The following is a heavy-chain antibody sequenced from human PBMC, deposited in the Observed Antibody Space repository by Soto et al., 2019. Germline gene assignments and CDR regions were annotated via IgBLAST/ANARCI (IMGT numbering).Heavy chain of an antibody. J-gene: IGHJ1*01. CDR3: AKDSPQLEYSSSWYHSAEYFQH. CDR2: ISGSGGST. Sequence: GGSLRLSCAASGFTFSSYAMSWVRQAPGKGLEWVSAISGSGGSTYYADSVKGRFTISRDNSKNTLYLQMNSLRAEDTAVYYCAKDSPQLEYSSSWYHSAEYFQHWVQGTLVTVSS. V-gene: IGHV3-23*01. D-gene: IGHD6-13*01. CDR1: GFTFSSYA.